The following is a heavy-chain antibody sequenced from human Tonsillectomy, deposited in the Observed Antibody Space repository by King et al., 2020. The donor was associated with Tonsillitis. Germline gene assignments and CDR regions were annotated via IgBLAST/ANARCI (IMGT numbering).Heavy chain of an antibody. Sequence: VQLVESGGGLVQPGGSLRLSCAASGFPFSSYAMIWVRQAPGKGLVWVSAISGIGGYIYYADSVKGRFTISRDNSKNTLYLQMNSLRAEKTAVYYCAKGITYSDYWGQGTLVTVSS. CDR2: ISGIGGYI. V-gene: IGHV3-23*04. CDR3: AKGITYSDY. CDR1: GFPFSSYA. D-gene: IGHD1-14*01. J-gene: IGHJ4*02.